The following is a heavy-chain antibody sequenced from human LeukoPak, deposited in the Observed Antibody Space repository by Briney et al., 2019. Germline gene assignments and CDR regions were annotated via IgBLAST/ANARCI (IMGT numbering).Heavy chain of an antibody. CDR3: TRGGSPPEALGDAFDL. CDR1: GFTFRSHW. Sequence: GGSLRLSCAASGFTFRSHWMHWVRHAPGKGLVRVSRINGDGSGTLYADSVEGRFTISRDNAKNTVFLQMNSLRVEDTAIYYCTRGGSPPEALGDAFDLWGQGTMVTVSS. D-gene: IGHD1-26*01. V-gene: IGHV3-74*01. J-gene: IGHJ3*01. CDR2: INGDGSGT.